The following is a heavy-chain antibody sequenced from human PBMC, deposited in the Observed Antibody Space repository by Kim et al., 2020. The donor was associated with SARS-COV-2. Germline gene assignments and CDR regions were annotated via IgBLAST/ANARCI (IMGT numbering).Heavy chain of an antibody. D-gene: IGHD3-10*01. CDR3: AKGKRWFGESDYWSFDL. V-gene: IGHV3-23*01. J-gene: IGHJ2*01. Sequence: VRGRLTISRDNTKNTLFLQINSLRAEDTAAYYCAKGKRWFGESDYWSFDLWGRGTLVTVSS.